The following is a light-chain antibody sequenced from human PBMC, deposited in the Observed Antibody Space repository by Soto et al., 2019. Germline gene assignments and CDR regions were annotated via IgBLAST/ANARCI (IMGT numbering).Light chain of an antibody. CDR3: QQTYSDIS. CDR2: GSS. Sequence: DLRNAQAPSFPSSSVRDKIPLNWRARRALYHYLNWFQQKPGEPPRLLIYGSSTLHDGVPSRFSGSGSGADFTLTISGLQPEDFASYHCQQTYSDISFGGGTKV. CDR1: RALYHY. V-gene: IGKV1-39*01. J-gene: IGKJ4*01.